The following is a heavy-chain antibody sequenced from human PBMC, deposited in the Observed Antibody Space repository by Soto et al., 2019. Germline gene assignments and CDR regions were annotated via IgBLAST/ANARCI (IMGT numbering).Heavy chain of an antibody. CDR3: ARGVVVPAATYNWNSRYFDY. Sequence: SVKVSCKASGGTFSSYAISWVRQAPGQGLEWMGGIIPIFGTANYAQKFQGRVTITADESTSTAYMELSSLRSEDTAVYYCARGVVVPAATYNWNSRYFDYWGQGTLVTVSS. J-gene: IGHJ4*02. CDR2: IIPIFGTA. V-gene: IGHV1-69*01. CDR1: GGTFSSYA. D-gene: IGHD2-2*01.